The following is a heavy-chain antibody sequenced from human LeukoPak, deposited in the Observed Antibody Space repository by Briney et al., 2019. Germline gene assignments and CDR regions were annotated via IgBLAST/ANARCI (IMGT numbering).Heavy chain of an antibody. CDR3: ASPAGYSSSYPPGPFDI. CDR2: IYYSGST. Sequence: PSETLSLTCTVSGGSISSSSYYWGWIRQPPGKGLEWIGSIYYSGSTYYNPSLKSRVTISVDTSKNQFSLKLSSVTAADTAVYYCASPAGYSSSYPPGPFDIWGQGTMVTVSS. J-gene: IGHJ3*02. V-gene: IGHV4-39*01. CDR1: GGSISSSSYY. D-gene: IGHD6-13*01.